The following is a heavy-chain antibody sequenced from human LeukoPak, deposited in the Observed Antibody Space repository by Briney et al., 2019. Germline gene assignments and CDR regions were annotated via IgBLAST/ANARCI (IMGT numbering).Heavy chain of an antibody. J-gene: IGHJ4*02. CDR1: GGSISSYY. CDR3: ARGRYTFDY. V-gene: IGHV4-59*01. Sequence: SETLSLTCTVSGGSISSYYWSWIRQPPGKGLEYIGYIYYSGSTNHNPSLKSRVAISVDTSKNQFSLKLSSVTAADTAVYYCARGRYTFDYWGQGTLVTVSS. D-gene: IGHD1-1*01. CDR2: IYYSGST.